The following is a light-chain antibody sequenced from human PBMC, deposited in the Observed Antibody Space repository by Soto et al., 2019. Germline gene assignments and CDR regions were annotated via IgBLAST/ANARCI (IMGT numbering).Light chain of an antibody. CDR2: NDN. V-gene: IGLV1-44*01. CDR3: AAWDDSLTGHVV. Sequence: QSVLTQPPSASGTPGQRVTISCCGSSSNIGSKSVNWYQQLPGTAPKVVIYNDNLRPSGVPDRFSGSKSGTSASLAISGLQSEDEADYYCAAWDDSLTGHVVFGGGTKLTVL. J-gene: IGLJ2*01. CDR1: SSNIGSKS.